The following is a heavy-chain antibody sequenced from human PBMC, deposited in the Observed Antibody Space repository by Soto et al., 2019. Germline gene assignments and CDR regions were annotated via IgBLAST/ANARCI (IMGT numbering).Heavy chain of an antibody. CDR2: TYYRSKWYN. CDR3: ASDQGYSSSWYEGPTYYYGMDV. Sequence: SQTLSLTCAISGDSVSSNSAAWNWIRQSPSRGLEWLGRTYYRSKWYNDYAVSVKSRITINPDTSKNQSSLQLSSVTPEDTAVYYCASDQGYSSSWYEGPTYYYGMDVWGQGTPVTVSS. D-gene: IGHD6-13*01. V-gene: IGHV6-1*01. CDR1: GDSVSSNSAA. J-gene: IGHJ6*02.